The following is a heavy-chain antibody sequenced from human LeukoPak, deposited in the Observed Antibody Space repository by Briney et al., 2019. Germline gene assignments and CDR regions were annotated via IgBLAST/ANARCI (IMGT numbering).Heavy chain of an antibody. CDR1: GGSISSSSYY. V-gene: IGHV4-39*07. D-gene: IGHD5-12*01. J-gene: IGHJ5*02. CDR2: IYYSGST. CDR3: ARDSVNSGYDWFDP. Sequence: SETLSLTCTVSGGSISSSSYYWGWIRQPPGKGLEWIGSIYYSGSTYYNPSLKSRVTISVDTSKNQFSLKLSSVTAADTAVYYCARDSVNSGYDWFDPWGQGTLVTVSS.